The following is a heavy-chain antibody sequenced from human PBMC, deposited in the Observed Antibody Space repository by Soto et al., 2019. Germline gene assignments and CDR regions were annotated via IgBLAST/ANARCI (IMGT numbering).Heavy chain of an antibody. D-gene: IGHD1-26*01. Sequence: VQLQESGPGLVKPSETLSLTCTVSGGSISNYYWSWIRQPPGKGLEWIGYIYYSGSTNYNPSLKSRVTISVDTSKNQFSLKLSSVTAADTAVYYCARRYGGNFDYWGQGTLVTVSS. CDR1: GGSISNYY. CDR2: IYYSGST. V-gene: IGHV4-59*01. J-gene: IGHJ4*02. CDR3: ARRYGGNFDY.